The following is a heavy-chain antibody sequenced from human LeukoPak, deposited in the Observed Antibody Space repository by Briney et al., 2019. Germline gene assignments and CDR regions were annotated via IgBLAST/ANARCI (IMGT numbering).Heavy chain of an antibody. D-gene: IGHD3-22*01. CDR3: AKERMYYYDSSGYYLDYFDY. V-gene: IGHV3-23*01. CDR1: GFTFSSYG. J-gene: IGHJ4*02. Sequence: GGSLRLSCTASGFTFSSYGMHWVRQAPGKGLEWVSAISGSGGSTYYADSVKGRFTISRDNSKNTLYLQMNSLRAEDTAVYYCAKERMYYYDSSGYYLDYFDYWGQGTLVTVSS. CDR2: ISGSGGST.